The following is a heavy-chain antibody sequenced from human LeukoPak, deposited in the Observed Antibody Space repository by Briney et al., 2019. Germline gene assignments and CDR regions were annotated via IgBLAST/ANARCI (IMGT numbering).Heavy chain of an antibody. Sequence: GGSLRLSCAASGFTFSSNAMSWVRQPPGKGLEWVSAISGSGGSTYYADSVKGRFTISRDNSKNTLYLQMNSLRAEDTAVYYCAKERMVRVHYGMDVWGQGTTVTVSS. D-gene: IGHD3-10*01. V-gene: IGHV3-23*01. CDR1: GFTFSSNA. CDR3: AKERMVRVHYGMDV. J-gene: IGHJ6*02. CDR2: ISGSGGST.